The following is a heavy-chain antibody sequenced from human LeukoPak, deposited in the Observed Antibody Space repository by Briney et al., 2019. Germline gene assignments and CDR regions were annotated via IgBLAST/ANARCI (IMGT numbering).Heavy chain of an antibody. D-gene: IGHD6-13*01. CDR1: GCSLITNGVG. Sequence: SGPTLVNPTQTLTLTCTFSGCSLITNGVGVGWIRQPPGEALEWLALIYWDDDKRYSPSLRNRLTITKDTSKNQVVLTLTNMDPVDTATYYCAHRREYSSAWYWANFDYWGQGTLVTVSS. V-gene: IGHV2-5*02. J-gene: IGHJ4*02. CDR2: IYWDDDK. CDR3: AHRREYSSAWYWANFDY.